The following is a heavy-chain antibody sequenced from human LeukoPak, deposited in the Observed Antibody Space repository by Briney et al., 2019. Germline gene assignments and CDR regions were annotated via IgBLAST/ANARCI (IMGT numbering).Heavy chain of an antibody. D-gene: IGHD3-22*01. CDR3: AKTYYDSSGYYYYFDY. CDR1: GFTFSSYG. J-gene: IGHJ4*02. Sequence: GGSLRLSCAASGFTFSSYGMSWVRQAPGKGLEWVSAISGRGGSTYYADSVKGRFTISRDNSKNTLYLQMNSLRAEDTAVYYCAKTYYDSSGYYYYFDYWGQGTLVTVSS. V-gene: IGHV3-23*01. CDR2: ISGRGGST.